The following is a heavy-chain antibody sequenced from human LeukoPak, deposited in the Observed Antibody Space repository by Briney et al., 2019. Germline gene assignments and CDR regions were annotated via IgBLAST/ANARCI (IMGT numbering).Heavy chain of an antibody. V-gene: IGHV1-69*13. D-gene: IGHD2-21*02. CDR3: ARATGRCGGDCYAFDY. CDR2: IIPIFGTA. CDR1: GYTFTSYG. Sequence: GASVKVPCKASGYTFTSYGISWVRQAPGQGLEWMGGIIPIFGTANYAQKFQGRVTITADESTSTAYMELSSLRSEDTAVYYCARATGRCGGDCYAFDYWGQGTLVTVSS. J-gene: IGHJ4*02.